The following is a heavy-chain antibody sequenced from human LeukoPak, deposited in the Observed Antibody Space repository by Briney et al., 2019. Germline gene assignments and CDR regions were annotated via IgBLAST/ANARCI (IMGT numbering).Heavy chain of an antibody. CDR2: IWYDGSNK. V-gene: IGHV3-33*01. CDR3: ARANRLVLDY. D-gene: IGHD6-19*01. Sequence: PGGSLRLSCEASGFTFSSYGMHWVREAPGKGLEWVAVIWYDGSNKYYADSVKGRFTISRDNSKNTLYLQMNSLRAEDTAVYYCARANRLVLDYWGQGTLVTVSS. CDR1: GFTFSSYG. J-gene: IGHJ4*02.